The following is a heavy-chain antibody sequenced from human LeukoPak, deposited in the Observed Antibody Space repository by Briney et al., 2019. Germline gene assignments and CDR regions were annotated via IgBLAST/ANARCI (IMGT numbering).Heavy chain of an antibody. Sequence: PSETLSLTCTVSGGSISRYYWSWIRPPAGKGLEWIGRIYSDGTITYNPSLQSRLTMSIDTSKNQFSLKLSFVTAADTAVYYCARDSGTTGEVKFDPWGQGTLVTVSS. CDR3: ARDSGTTGEVKFDP. V-gene: IGHV4-4*07. D-gene: IGHD4-17*01. CDR1: GGSISRYY. CDR2: IYSDGTI. J-gene: IGHJ5*02.